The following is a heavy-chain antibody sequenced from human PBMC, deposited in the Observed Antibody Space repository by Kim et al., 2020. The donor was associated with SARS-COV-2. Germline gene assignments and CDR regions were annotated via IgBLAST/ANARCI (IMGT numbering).Heavy chain of an antibody. CDR3: ARPRGYSYGYTY. CDR1: GFTVSSNY. J-gene: IGHJ4*02. Sequence: GGSLRLSCAASGFTVSSNYMSWVRQAPGKGLEWVSVIYSGGSTYYADSVKGRFTISRDNSKNTLYLQMNSLRAEDTAVYYCARPRGYSYGYTYWGQGTLVTVSS. V-gene: IGHV3-53*01. CDR2: IYSGGST. D-gene: IGHD5-18*01.